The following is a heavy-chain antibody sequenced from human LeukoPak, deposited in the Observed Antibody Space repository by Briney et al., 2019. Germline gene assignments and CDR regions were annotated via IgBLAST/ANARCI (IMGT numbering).Heavy chain of an antibody. D-gene: IGHD3-22*01. CDR2: ISYDGSNK. CDR3: ARDPWADSSGFPLHH. J-gene: IGHJ1*01. V-gene: IGHV3-30-3*01. CDR1: GFTFSSYA. Sequence: PGGSLRLSCAASGFTFSSYAMHWVRQAPGKGLEWVAVISYDGSNKYYADSVKGRFTISRDNSKNTLYLQMNSLRAEDTAVYYCARDPWADSSGFPLHHWGQGTLVTVSS.